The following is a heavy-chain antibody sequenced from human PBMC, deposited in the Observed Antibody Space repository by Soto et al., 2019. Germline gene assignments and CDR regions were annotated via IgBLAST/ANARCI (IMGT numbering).Heavy chain of an antibody. CDR1: GGTFNRYA. CDR2: IIPIFGIG. V-gene: IGHV1-69*01. J-gene: IGHJ6*02. CDR3: ARSAITLFGVVSIPPHYYSEMDV. D-gene: IGHD3-3*01. Sequence: QVQLVQSGAEVKKPGSSVKVSCKASGGTFNRYAISWVRQAPGQGLEWMGGIIPIFGIGNDAQRFQGRVTITADESTGTAYMELSSLRSEDTGVYYCARSAITLFGVVSIPPHYYSEMDVWGQGPTVTVS.